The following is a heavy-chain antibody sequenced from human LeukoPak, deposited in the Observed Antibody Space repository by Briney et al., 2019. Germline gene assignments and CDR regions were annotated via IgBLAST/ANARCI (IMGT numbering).Heavy chain of an antibody. CDR2: IYYSGST. V-gene: IGHV4-59*01. J-gene: IGHJ4*02. CDR1: GGSISSDY. Sequence: SETLSLTCTVSGGSISSDYWSWIRQPPGKGREWGGEIYYSGSTNYNPSLTSRVTISVDTSKNQFSLQLSSVTAADTAVYYCARAFSLSHFDYWGQGTLVTVSS. CDR3: ARAFSLSHFDY.